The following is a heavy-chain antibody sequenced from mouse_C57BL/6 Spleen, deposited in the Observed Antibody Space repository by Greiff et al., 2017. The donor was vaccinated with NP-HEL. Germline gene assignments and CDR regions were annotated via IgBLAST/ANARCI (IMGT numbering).Heavy chain of an antibody. J-gene: IGHJ2*01. V-gene: IGHV5-4*01. CDR2: ISDGGSYT. Sequence: EVNVVESGGGLVKPGGSLKLSCAASGFTFSSYAMSWVRQTPEKRLEWVATISDGGSYTYYPDNVKGRFTISRDNAKNNLYLQMSHLKSEDTAMYYCARDRGGPNWGLFDYWGQGTTLTVSS. CDR1: GFTFSSYA. D-gene: IGHD4-1*01. CDR3: ARDRGGPNWGLFDY.